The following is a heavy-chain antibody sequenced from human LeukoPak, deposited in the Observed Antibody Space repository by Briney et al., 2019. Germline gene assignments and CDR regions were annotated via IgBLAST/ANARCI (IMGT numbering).Heavy chain of an antibody. CDR2: IYYSGST. J-gene: IGHJ6*03. V-gene: IGHV4-59*01. Sequence: SETLSLTCTVSGGSISSYYWSWIRQPPGKGLEWIGYIYYSGSTNYNPSLKSRVTISVDTSKNQFSLKLSSVTAADTAVYYCAREGFNYYYYMDVWGKGTTVTVSS. CDR1: GGSISSYY. CDR3: AREGFNYYYYMDV.